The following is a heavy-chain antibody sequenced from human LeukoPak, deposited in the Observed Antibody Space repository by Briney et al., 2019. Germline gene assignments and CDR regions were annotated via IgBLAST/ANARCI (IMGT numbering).Heavy chain of an antibody. Sequence: QPGRSLRLSCAASGFTFSSYAMHWVRQAPGKGLEWVAVISYDGSNKYYADSVKGRFTISRDNSKNTLYLQMNSLRAEDTAVYYCAKEDGYYDSSGYYYLSAFDYWGQGTLVTVSS. CDR1: GFTFSSYA. CDR2: ISYDGSNK. J-gene: IGHJ4*02. D-gene: IGHD3-22*01. V-gene: IGHV3-30*04. CDR3: AKEDGYYDSSGYYYLSAFDY.